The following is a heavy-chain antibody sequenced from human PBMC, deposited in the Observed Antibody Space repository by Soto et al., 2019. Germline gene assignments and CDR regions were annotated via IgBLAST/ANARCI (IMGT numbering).Heavy chain of an antibody. CDR1: GGSITNYY. J-gene: IGHJ3*02. CDR3: TTEAYDNSGSLAFDI. CDR2: IFHTGTT. V-gene: IGHV4-59*08. Sequence: ETLSLTCTVSGGSITNYYYSWIRQPPGKGLEWIGHIFHTGTTSYNPSLKSRVTLSVDTSQSQFSLKLNSVTAADTAVYYCTTEAYDNSGSLAFDIWGPGTLVTVSS. D-gene: IGHD3-22*01.